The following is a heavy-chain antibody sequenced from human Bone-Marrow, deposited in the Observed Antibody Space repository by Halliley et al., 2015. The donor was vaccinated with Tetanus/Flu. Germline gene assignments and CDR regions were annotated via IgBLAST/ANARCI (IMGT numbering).Heavy chain of an antibody. Sequence: QLVQSGAEVKEPGESLKISCKGSGYSFTNYWIAWVRQMPGKGLEWMGIIYPLDSDTRYSPSFQGQVTISADKSINTAYLQWSSLKAGEPAMYSCARQPRGDFDHWGQGTPVTVSP. CDR1: GYSFTNYW. CDR2: IYPLDSDT. CDR3: ARQPRGDFDH. V-gene: IGHV5-51*01. J-gene: IGHJ4*02.